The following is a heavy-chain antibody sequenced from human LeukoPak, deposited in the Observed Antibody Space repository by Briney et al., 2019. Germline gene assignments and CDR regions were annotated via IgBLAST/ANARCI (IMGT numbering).Heavy chain of an antibody. D-gene: IGHD4-23*01. V-gene: IGHV4-61*01. J-gene: IGHJ4*02. Sequence: SQTLSLTCTVSGGSVSSGSYYWSWIRQPPGRGLEWIAYIHYSGSAAYNPSLKSRVTISRDMSTNQFSLKMTSVTAADTAVYFCARDMGAPDYGSYSVDYWGQGTLVTVSS. CDR3: ARDMGAPDYGSYSVDY. CDR2: IHYSGSA. CDR1: GGSVSSGSYY.